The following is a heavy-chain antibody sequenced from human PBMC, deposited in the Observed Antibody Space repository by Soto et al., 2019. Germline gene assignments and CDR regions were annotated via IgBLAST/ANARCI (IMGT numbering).Heavy chain of an antibody. CDR2: ISAFNGDT. Sequence: QVQLVQSGSEVKKPWASVNVSCKAFGYTFTSYGFSWVRQVPGQGLEWLGWISAFNGDTQYAQTMKGRLTVTTDTSTTTVHMELRSLTPADTAVYYCTREAGWQRMVPYDWGHGTLVSVS. D-gene: IGHD6-25*01. CDR1: GYTFTSYG. J-gene: IGHJ4*01. CDR3: TREAGWQRMVPYD. V-gene: IGHV1-18*04.